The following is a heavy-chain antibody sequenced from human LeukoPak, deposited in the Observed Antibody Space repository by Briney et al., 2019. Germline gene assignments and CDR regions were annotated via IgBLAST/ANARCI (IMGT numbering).Heavy chain of an antibody. D-gene: IGHD2-15*01. CDR1: GFTFSSYP. CDR3: ASGGSPPEALGDTFDI. Sequence: GGSLTLSCAVCGFTFSSYPMSWVRQAPGKGLEWVSAISGRGGSTYYADSVKGRFTISRDNSKTTLYLQMNSLRAEDTAVYYCASGGSPPEALGDTFDIWGPGTMVTVAS. CDR2: ISGRGGST. J-gene: IGHJ3*02. V-gene: IGHV3-23*01.